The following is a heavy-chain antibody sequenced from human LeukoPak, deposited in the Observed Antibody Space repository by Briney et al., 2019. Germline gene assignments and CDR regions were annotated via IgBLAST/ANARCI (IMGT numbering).Heavy chain of an antibody. CDR1: GFTFGTYW. CDR3: AKDADRFPAYFDY. Sequence: GGSLRLSCAASGFTFGTYWMSWVRQAPGKGLEWVANINEDGSQKDYLDSVKGRFTISRDNAKDSLYLQMSSLRAEDTAVYYCAKDADRFPAYFDYWGQGTLVTVSS. J-gene: IGHJ4*02. V-gene: IGHV3-7*05. D-gene: IGHD2-21*01. CDR2: INEDGSQK.